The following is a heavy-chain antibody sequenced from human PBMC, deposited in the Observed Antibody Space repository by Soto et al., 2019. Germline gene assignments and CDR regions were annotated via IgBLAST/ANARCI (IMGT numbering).Heavy chain of an antibody. CDR2: IKQDGSEK. CDR1: GFTFSSYW. Sequence: EVQLVESGGGLVQPGGSLRLSCAASGFTFSSYWMSWVRQAPGKGLEWVANIKQDGSEKYYVDSVKGRFTISRDNAKNTLYLQMNSLRDEDTAVYYCARDPAAAANYYYYYMDVWGKGTTVTVSS. J-gene: IGHJ6*03. D-gene: IGHD6-13*01. V-gene: IGHV3-7*01. CDR3: ARDPAAAANYYYYYMDV.